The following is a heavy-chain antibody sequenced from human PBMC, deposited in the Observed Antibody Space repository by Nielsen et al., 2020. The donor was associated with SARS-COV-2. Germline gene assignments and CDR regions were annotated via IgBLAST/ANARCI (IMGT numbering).Heavy chain of an antibody. Sequence: SETLSLTCAVSGGYISSSNWWSWVRKPPGKGLEWIGEIYHSGSTNYNPSLKSRVTISVDKSKNQFSLKLSSVTAADTAVYYCARVIRVITFGGVIVRTHYLDYWGQGTLVTVSS. CDR1: GGYISSSNW. V-gene: IGHV4-4*02. CDR2: IYHSGST. J-gene: IGHJ4*02. D-gene: IGHD3-16*02. CDR3: ARVIRVITFGGVIVRTHYLDY.